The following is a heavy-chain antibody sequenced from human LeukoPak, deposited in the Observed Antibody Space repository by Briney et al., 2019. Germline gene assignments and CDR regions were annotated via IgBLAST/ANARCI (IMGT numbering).Heavy chain of an antibody. V-gene: IGHV3-9*01. CDR2: ISWNSGSI. CDR3: AKHSSGGSGSYTLDY. D-gene: IGHD3-10*01. Sequence: PGGSLRLSCAASGFTFDDYAMHWVRQAPGKGLEWVSGISWNSGSIGYADSVKGRFTISRDNAKNSLYLQMNSLRAEDTALYYCAKHSSGGSGSYTLDYWGQGTLVTVSS. CDR1: GFTFDDYA. J-gene: IGHJ4*02.